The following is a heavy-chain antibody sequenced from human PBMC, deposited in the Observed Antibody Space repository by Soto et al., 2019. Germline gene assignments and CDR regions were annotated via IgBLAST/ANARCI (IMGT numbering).Heavy chain of an antibody. CDR2: IIPIFGTA. CDR3: ARDRILPHTEDFAYYFDY. Sequence: QVQLVQSGAEVKKPGSSVKVSCKASGGTFSSYAISWVRQAPGQGLEWMGGIIPIFGTANYAQKFQGRVTITADESTSTAYMELSSLRSEDTAVYYCARDRILPHTEDFAYYFDYWGQGTLVTVSS. J-gene: IGHJ4*02. CDR1: GGTFSSYA. D-gene: IGHD2-15*01. V-gene: IGHV1-69*12.